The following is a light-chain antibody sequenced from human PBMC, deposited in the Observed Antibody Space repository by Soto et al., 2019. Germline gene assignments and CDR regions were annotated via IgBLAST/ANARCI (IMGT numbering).Light chain of an antibody. Sequence: EIVLTQSPGTLSLSPGERATLSCRARQSISNRDLVWYQQKPGQAPRLLIYGASKRAIGIPDRFSGSGSGTDFTLTISRLEPEDFALYHCQHYANPPVTFGGGTKVEIK. CDR1: QSISNRD. CDR3: QHYANPPVT. J-gene: IGKJ4*01. V-gene: IGKV3-20*01. CDR2: GAS.